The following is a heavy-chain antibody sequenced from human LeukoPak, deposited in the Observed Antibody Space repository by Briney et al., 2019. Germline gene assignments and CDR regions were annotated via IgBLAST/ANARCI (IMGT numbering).Heavy chain of an antibody. D-gene: IGHD6-13*01. CDR3: ATYSSSYYYFVY. CDR2: IRNKAEDYIT. CDR1: GVTFSDHY. V-gene: IGHV3-72*01. Sequence: GGSLRLSCAASGVTFSDHYMDWVRHAPGKGLEWVGRIRNKAEDYITEYAASVKGRFTISRDDSKNTLFLQMNSLQTEDAALYYCATYSSSYYYFVYWRQGTLVTASS. J-gene: IGHJ4*02.